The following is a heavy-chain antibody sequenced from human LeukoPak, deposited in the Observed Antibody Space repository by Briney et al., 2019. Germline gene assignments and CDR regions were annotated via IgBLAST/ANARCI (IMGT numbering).Heavy chain of an antibody. V-gene: IGHV3-53*01. Sequence: GGSLRLSYAASGFTVSSNYMSWVRQAPGKGLEWVSVIYSGGSTYYADSVEGRFTISRYNSKNTLYLQMNSLRAEDTAVYYCAGGYGDPRCDYWGQGTLVTVSS. CDR1: GFTVSSNY. J-gene: IGHJ4*02. D-gene: IGHD4-17*01. CDR3: AGGYGDPRCDY. CDR2: IYSGGST.